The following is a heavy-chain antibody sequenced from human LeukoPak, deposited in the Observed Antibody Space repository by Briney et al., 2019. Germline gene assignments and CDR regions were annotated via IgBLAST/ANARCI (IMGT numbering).Heavy chain of an antibody. CDR2: ISSSSSYI. D-gene: IGHD2-15*01. Sequence: GGSLRPSCAASGFTFSSYSMNWVRQAPGKGLEWVSSISSSSSYIYYADSVKGRFTISRDNAKNSLYLQMNSLRAEDTAVYYCARASGYCSGGSCYEAFDIWGQGTMVTVSS. CDR1: GFTFSSYS. CDR3: ARASGYCSGGSCYEAFDI. V-gene: IGHV3-21*01. J-gene: IGHJ3*02.